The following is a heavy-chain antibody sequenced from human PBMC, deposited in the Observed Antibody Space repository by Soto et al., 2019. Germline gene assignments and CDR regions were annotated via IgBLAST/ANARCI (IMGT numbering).Heavy chain of an antibody. CDR2: ISLNRCSI. Sequence: PGRSVRLYCAASVFPFDDYAMHLVRQGPGKGLEWVSGISLNRCSIGYAYSVKGRFTISRDNAKNSLYLQMNSLRAEDTALYYCAKDSQQGFEPWSRGSLVTVSS. V-gene: IGHV3-9*01. D-gene: IGHD6-13*01. CDR1: VFPFDDYA. J-gene: IGHJ5*02. CDR3: AKDSQQGFEP.